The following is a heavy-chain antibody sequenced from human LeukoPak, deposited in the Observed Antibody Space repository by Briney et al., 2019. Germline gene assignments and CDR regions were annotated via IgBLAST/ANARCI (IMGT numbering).Heavy chain of an antibody. J-gene: IGHJ4*02. V-gene: IGHV1-46*01. D-gene: IGHD3-10*01. Sequence: ASVKVSCKASGYTFTSYYMHWVRQASGQGLEWMGIINPSGGSTSYAQKFQGRVTMTRDTSTSTVYMELSSLRSEDTAVYYCARSGSGSCYNGYFDYWGQGTLVTVSS. CDR3: ARSGSGSCYNGYFDY. CDR2: INPSGGST. CDR1: GYTFTSYY.